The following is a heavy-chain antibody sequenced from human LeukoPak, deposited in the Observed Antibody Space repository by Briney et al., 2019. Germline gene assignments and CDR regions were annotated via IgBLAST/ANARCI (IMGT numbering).Heavy chain of an antibody. V-gene: IGHV3-33*01. Sequence: GGSLRLSCAASGFTFSSYGMHWVRQAPGKGLEWVAVIWYDGSNKFYADSVKGRFTISRDNSKNTLYLQMNSLRAGDTAVYYCARGRSSWYEDFDYWGQGTLVTVSS. CDR3: ARGRSSWYEDFDY. J-gene: IGHJ4*02. CDR1: GFTFSSYG. CDR2: IWYDGSNK. D-gene: IGHD6-13*01.